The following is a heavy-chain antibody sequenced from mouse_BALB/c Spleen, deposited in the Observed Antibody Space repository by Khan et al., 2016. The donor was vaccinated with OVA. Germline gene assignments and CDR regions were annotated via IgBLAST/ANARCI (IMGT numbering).Heavy chain of an antibody. CDR2: ISYSGNT. Sequence: EVQLQESGPGLVKPSQSLSLTCTVTGYSITSDYAWNWIRQFPGNKLEWMGFISYSGNTNYNPSPKSRISITRDTSKNPFFLQLNSVTTEDTATYYCARVYGGDFDYWGQGTTLTVSS. D-gene: IGHD1-1*01. CDR3: ARVYGGDFDY. CDR1: GYSITSDYA. J-gene: IGHJ2*01. V-gene: IGHV3-2*02.